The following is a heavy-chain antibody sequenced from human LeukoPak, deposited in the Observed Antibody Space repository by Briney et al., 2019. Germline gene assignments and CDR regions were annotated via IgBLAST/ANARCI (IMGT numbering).Heavy chain of an antibody. D-gene: IGHD2-8*01. CDR3: AREWSRFTPPDY. Sequence: GGSLRLSCAASGFTFSSYAMTWVRQAPGKGLEWVSSVSSSGGSTYYADSVRGRFTISRDNSKNTLYLQMNSLRAEDTAVYYCAREWSRFTPPDYWGQGTLVTVSS. V-gene: IGHV3-23*01. J-gene: IGHJ4*02. CDR2: VSSSGGST. CDR1: GFTFSSYA.